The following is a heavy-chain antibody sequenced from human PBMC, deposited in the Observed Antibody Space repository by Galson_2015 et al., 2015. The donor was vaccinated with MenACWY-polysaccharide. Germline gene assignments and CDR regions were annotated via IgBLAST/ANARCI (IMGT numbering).Heavy chain of an antibody. V-gene: IGHV3-23*01. CDR1: GFTFSSYA. CDR3: AKRGVYGSGTFYTNNWFDP. D-gene: IGHD3-10*01. CDR2: ISGSGGRT. Sequence: SLRLSCAASGFTFSSYAMNWVRQAPGKGLEWVSTISGSGGRTNYADSVKGRFTISRDNSKNTLYLQMNSLRAEDTAVYYCAKRGVYGSGTFYTNNWFDPWGQGTLVTVPS. J-gene: IGHJ5*02.